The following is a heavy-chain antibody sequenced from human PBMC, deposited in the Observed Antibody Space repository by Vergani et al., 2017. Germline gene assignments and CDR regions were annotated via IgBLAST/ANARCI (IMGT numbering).Heavy chain of an antibody. D-gene: IGHD2-21*02. J-gene: IGHJ6*02. V-gene: IGHV3-49*03. Sequence: EVQLVESGGGLVQPGRSLRLSCTASGFTFGEYAMSWFRQAPGKGLEWVGFIRSKAYGGTTEYAASVKGRFTISRDDSKSIAYLQMNSLKTEDTAVYYCSRDAVTIWEHIVVVTAPPVCYYYYYGMDVWGQGTTVTVSS. CDR2: IRSKAYGGTT. CDR1: GFTFGEYA. CDR3: SRDAVTIWEHIVVVTAPPVCYYYYYGMDV.